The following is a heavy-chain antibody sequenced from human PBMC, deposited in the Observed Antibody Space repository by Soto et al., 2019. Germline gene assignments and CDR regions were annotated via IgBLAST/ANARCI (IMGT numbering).Heavy chain of an antibody. CDR1: GGSISSGGYY. CDR3: ARGGAAGSSFDY. J-gene: IGHJ4*02. Sequence: QVQLQESGPGLVKPSQTLSLTCTVSGGSISSGGYYWSWIRQHPGKGLEWIGYIYYSGSTYYNPSLKSRVTISVDTSKNQFSPKLSSVTAADTAVYYCARGGAAGSSFDYWGQGTLVTVSS. V-gene: IGHV4-31*03. CDR2: IYYSGST. D-gene: IGHD6-13*01.